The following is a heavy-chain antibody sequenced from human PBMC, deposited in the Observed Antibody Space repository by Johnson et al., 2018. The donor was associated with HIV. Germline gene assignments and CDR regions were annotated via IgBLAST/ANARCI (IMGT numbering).Heavy chain of an antibody. J-gene: IGHJ3*02. CDR1: GFTFSSYA. Sequence: QVQLVESGGGLVQPGGSLRLSCAASGFTFSSYAMSWVRQAPGKGLEWVAFIRYDGSNKSSADYVKGRFTISRDNSKNTLYLQMNSLRAEDTAVYYCAKSGYSGSYDRMGAFEIWGQGTMVTVSS. D-gene: IGHD1-26*01. CDR2: IRYDGSNK. CDR3: AKSGYSGSYDRMGAFEI. V-gene: IGHV3-30*02.